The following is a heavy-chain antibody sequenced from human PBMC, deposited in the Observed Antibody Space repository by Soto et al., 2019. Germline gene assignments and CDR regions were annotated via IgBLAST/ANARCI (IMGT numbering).Heavy chain of an antibody. CDR2: SRPYNGDT. V-gene: IGHV1-18*01. CDR3: ARRAEDHYFYYMGV. CDR1: GYSFSSYG. J-gene: IGHJ6*03. D-gene: IGHD1-26*01. Sequence: QAQLVQSGSEVKRPGASVKVSCKASGYSFSSYGIVWVRQAPGQGLEWMGWSRPYNGDTNSAQKFQGRVTLTTDTSTSTAYMELRSLRYDDTAVYYCARRAEDHYFYYMGVWGKGTTVTVSS.